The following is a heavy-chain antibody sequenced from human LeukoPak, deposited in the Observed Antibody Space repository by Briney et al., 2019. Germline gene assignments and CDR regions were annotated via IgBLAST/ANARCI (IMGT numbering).Heavy chain of an antibody. CDR2: INHSGST. D-gene: IGHD6-6*01. J-gene: IGHJ3*02. CDR3: ARDGEYSSSYTAFDI. Sequence: SETLSLTCTVSGGSISSSSYYWGWIRQPPGKGLEWIGEINHSGSTNYNPSLKSRVTMSVDTSKNQFSLKLSSVTAADTAVYYCARDGEYSSSYTAFDIWGQGTMVTVSS. CDR1: GGSISSSSYY. V-gene: IGHV4-39*07.